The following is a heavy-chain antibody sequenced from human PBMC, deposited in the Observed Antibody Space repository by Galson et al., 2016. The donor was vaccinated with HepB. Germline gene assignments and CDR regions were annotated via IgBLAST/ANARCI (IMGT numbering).Heavy chain of an antibody. Sequence: SVKVSCKASGYTFSSYYLHWVRQAPGQGLEWMGRISPSGGGTIYAQNFQGRITMTGDTSTSTIYMELSSLGSEDTAVYYCARGYFDGSAFDIWGQGTMVTVSS. J-gene: IGHJ3*02. CDR1: GYTFSSYY. V-gene: IGHV1-46*01. D-gene: IGHD3-9*01. CDR3: ARGYFDGSAFDI. CDR2: ISPSGGGT.